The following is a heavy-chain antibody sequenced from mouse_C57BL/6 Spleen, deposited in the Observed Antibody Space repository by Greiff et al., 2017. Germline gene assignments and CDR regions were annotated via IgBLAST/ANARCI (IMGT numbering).Heavy chain of an antibody. CDR3: ARNYYGSREDYYAMDY. J-gene: IGHJ4*01. V-gene: IGHV14-3*01. CDR2: IDPANGNT. D-gene: IGHD1-1*01. Sequence: VQLQQSVAELVRPGASVKLSCTASGFNIKNTYMHWVKQRPEQGLEWIGRIDPANGNTKYAPKFQGKATITADTASNTAYLQLRSLTSEDTAIYYCARNYYGSREDYYAMDYWGQGTSVTVSS. CDR1: GFNIKNTY.